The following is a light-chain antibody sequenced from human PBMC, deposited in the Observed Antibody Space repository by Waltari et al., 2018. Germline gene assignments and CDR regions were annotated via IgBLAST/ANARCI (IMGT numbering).Light chain of an antibody. CDR1: QRISNW. J-gene: IGKJ3*01. V-gene: IGKV1-5*03. Sequence: DIQMTQSPSTLSASVGDRVTIHCRASQRISNWVAWYQQKPGKAPHLLIYKASTSEGGVPSRFSGSGSGTEFTLTISSLQPDDFATYYCQQYNSFSFTFGPGTKVDI. CDR3: QQYNSFSFT. CDR2: KAS.